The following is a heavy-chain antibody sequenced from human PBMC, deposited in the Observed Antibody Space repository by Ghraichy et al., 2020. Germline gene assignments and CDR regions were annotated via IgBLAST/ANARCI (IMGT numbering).Heavy chain of an antibody. D-gene: IGHD3-9*01. CDR2: IIPILGIA. V-gene: IGHV1-69*04. Sequence: SVKVSCKASGGTFSSYTISWVRQAPGQGLEWMGRIIPILGIANYAQKFQGRVTITADKSTSTASMELSSLRSEDPAVYYCARDKDYDILTGYSLLYFDYWGQGTLVTVSS. CDR1: GGTFSSYT. CDR3: ARDKDYDILTGYSLLYFDY. J-gene: IGHJ4*02.